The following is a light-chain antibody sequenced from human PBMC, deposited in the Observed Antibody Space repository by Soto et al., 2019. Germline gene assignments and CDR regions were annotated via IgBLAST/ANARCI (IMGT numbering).Light chain of an antibody. V-gene: IGKV3-11*01. Sequence: ETVLTQSPATLSLSPGERATLSCRASRSISTYLAWYQQRPGQAPRLLISEASNRATGIPARFSGSGSGTDFTLTISSLEPEDFAVYYCQQSHNWPRTFGQGTKVDI. CDR1: RSISTY. J-gene: IGKJ1*01. CDR2: EAS. CDR3: QQSHNWPRT.